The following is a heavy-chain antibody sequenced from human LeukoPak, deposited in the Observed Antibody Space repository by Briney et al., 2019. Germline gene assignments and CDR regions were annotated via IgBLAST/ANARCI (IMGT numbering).Heavy chain of an antibody. Sequence: GGSLRLSCEASGFTFSSYAMSWVRQAPGKGLEWVSAISGSGGSTYYADSVKGRFTISRDNSKNTLYLQMNSLRAEDTAVYHCAKVLVVVAASCFDYWGQGTLVTVSS. CDR3: AKVLVVVAASCFDY. CDR1: GFTFSSYA. J-gene: IGHJ4*02. CDR2: ISGSGGST. V-gene: IGHV3-23*01. D-gene: IGHD2-15*01.